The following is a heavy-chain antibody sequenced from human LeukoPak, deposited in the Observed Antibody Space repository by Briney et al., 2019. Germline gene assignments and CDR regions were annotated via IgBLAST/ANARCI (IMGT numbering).Heavy chain of an antibody. J-gene: IGHJ4*02. Sequence: SETLSLTCAVYGGSFSGYYWSWIRQPPGKGLEWIGEINHSGSTNYNPSLKSRVTISVDTSKNQFSLKLSSVTAADTAVYYCARNLYSGYLFDYWGQGTLVTVSS. D-gene: IGHD5-12*01. CDR1: GGSFSGYY. CDR2: INHSGST. V-gene: IGHV4-34*01. CDR3: ARNLYSGYLFDY.